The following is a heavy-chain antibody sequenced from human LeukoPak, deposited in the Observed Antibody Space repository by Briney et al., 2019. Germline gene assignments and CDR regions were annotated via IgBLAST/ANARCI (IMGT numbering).Heavy chain of an antibody. J-gene: IGHJ5*02. CDR2: IYYSGST. CDR3: ARVRRHLIDP. CDR1: GGSISSYY. V-gene: IGHV4-59*01. Sequence: MPSETLSLTCTVSGGSISSYYWSWIRQPPGKGLEWIGYIYYSGSTNYNPSLKSRVTISVDTSKNQFSLKLSSVTAADTAVYYCARVRRHLIDPWGQGTLVTVSS.